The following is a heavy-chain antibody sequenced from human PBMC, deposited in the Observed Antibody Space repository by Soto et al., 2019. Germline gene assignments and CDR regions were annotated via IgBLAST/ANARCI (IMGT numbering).Heavy chain of an antibody. CDR1: GFTFSDST. J-gene: IGHJ5*02. CDR3: TSSFVVVTAIAAS. Sequence: EVPLVESGGGLVQPGGSLKLSCAASGFTFSDSTMHWVRQASGNGLEWVGRIRNKANSYSTAYAASVKGRFTVSSDDSKNTAYLQMTGLKTEDTAVYYCTSSFVVVTAIAASWGQGTLVTVSS. D-gene: IGHD2-21*02. CDR2: IRNKANSYST. V-gene: IGHV3-73*02.